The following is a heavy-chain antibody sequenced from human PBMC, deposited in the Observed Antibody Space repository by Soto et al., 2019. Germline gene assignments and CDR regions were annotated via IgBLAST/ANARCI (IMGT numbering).Heavy chain of an antibody. D-gene: IGHD1-7*01. V-gene: IGHV3-66*01. CDR1: GFTVSSNY. Sequence: PGGSLRLSCAASGFTVSSNYMSWVRQAPGKGLEWVSVIYSGGSTYYADSVKGRFTISRDNSKNTLYLQMNSLRAEDTAVYYCARMYNWNYASFFDYWGQGTLVTVSS. CDR3: ARMYNWNYASFFDY. CDR2: IYSGGST. J-gene: IGHJ4*02.